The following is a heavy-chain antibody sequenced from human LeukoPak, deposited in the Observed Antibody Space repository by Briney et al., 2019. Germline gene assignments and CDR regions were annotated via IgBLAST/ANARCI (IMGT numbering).Heavy chain of an antibody. J-gene: IGHJ4*02. CDR2: IYYSGST. Sequence: AETLSLTCTVSGGSISSYYWSWIRQPPGKGLEWIGYIYYSGSTNYNPSLKSRVTISVDTSKNQFSLKLSSVTAADTAVYYCARKIGGAWDYWGQGTLVTVSS. CDR1: GGSISSYY. CDR3: ARKIGGAWDY. V-gene: IGHV4-59*08. D-gene: IGHD3-16*01.